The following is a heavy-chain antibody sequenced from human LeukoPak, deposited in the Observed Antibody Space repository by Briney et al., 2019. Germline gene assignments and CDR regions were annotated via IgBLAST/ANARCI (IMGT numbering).Heavy chain of an antibody. Sequence: PGGSLRLSCAASGFTFSDYYMSWIRQAPGKGLEWVSYISSSGSTIYYADSVKGRFTISRDNAKNSLYLQMNSLRAEDTAVYYCARPSYPDDYNYYYGMDVWGQGTTVTVSS. D-gene: IGHD1-14*01. CDR1: GFTFSDYY. CDR3: ARPSYPDDYNYYYGMDV. V-gene: IGHV3-11*01. J-gene: IGHJ6*02. CDR2: ISSSGSTI.